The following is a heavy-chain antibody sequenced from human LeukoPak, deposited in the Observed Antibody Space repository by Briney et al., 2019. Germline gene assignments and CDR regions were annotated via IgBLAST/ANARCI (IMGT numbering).Heavy chain of an antibody. V-gene: IGHV1-69*01. CDR2: IIPIFGTA. CDR1: GGTFSSYA. Sequence: SVKVSCKASGGTFSSYAISWVRQAPGQGLEWMGGIIPIFGTANYAQKFQGRVTITADESTSTAYMELSSLRSEDTAVYYCARGDFWSGYLRQSPLNYWGQGTLVTVSS. CDR3: ARGDFWSGYLRQSPLNY. J-gene: IGHJ4*02. D-gene: IGHD3-3*01.